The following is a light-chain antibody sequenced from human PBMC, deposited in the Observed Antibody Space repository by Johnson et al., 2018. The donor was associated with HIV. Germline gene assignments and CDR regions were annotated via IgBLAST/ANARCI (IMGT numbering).Light chain of an antibody. V-gene: IGLV1-51*01. CDR2: DNN. Sequence: QPVLTQPPSVSAAPGQKVTISCSGSSSNIGNNYVSWYQQLPGTAPKLLIYDNNKRPSGIPDRVSGSKAGTSATLGITGLQTGDEAYYYCGTWDSSVSGVVFGTGTKVTVL. J-gene: IGLJ1*01. CDR3: GTWDSSVSGVV. CDR1: SSNIGNNY.